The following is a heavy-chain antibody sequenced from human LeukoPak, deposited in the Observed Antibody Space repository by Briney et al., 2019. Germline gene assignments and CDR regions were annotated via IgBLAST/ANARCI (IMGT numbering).Heavy chain of an antibody. Sequence: PGGSLRLSCAASGFTFSSYAMSWVRQAPGKGLEWVSAISGSGGSTYYAGSVKGRFTISRDNSKNTLYLQMNSLRAEDTAVYYCAKDSIVVVPAAPSGWFDPWGQGTLVTVSS. J-gene: IGHJ5*02. CDR1: GFTFSSYA. CDR3: AKDSIVVVPAAPSGWFDP. V-gene: IGHV3-23*01. CDR2: ISGSGGST. D-gene: IGHD2-2*01.